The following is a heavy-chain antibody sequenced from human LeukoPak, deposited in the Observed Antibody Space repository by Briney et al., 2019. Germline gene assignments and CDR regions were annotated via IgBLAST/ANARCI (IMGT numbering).Heavy chain of an antibody. Sequence: SETLSLTCTVSGVSISSGGYDWSGIRQHPGKGLEWIGYSYYSGSTYYNPSLKGRVTISVDTSKNQFSLKLSSVTAADTAVYYCARATSSSGYAGAPSWFDPWGQGTLVTVSS. V-gene: IGHV4-31*03. J-gene: IGHJ5*02. CDR3: ARATSSSGYAGAPSWFDP. D-gene: IGHD3-22*01. CDR1: GVSISSGGYD. CDR2: SYYSGST.